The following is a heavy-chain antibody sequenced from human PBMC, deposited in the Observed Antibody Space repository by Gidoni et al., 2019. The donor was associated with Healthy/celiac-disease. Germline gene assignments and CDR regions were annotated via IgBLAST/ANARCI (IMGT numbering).Heavy chain of an antibody. J-gene: IGHJ3*02. Sequence: EVQLVESGGGLVQPGGSLRPSCSASGFTFSSYAMHWVRQAPGKGLEYVSAISSNGGSTYYADSVKGRFTISRDNSKNTLYLQMSSLRAEDTAVFYCVKDGGSSGWYEAFDIWGQGTMVTVSS. CDR3: VKDGGSSGWYEAFDI. CDR2: ISSNGGST. D-gene: IGHD6-19*01. V-gene: IGHV3-64D*08. CDR1: GFTFSSYA.